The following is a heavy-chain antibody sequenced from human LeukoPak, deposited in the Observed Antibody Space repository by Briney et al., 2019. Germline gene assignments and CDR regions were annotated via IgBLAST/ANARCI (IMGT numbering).Heavy chain of an antibody. CDR2: IYYSGST. CDR1: GGSISSYY. D-gene: IGHD4-17*01. V-gene: IGHV4-59*08. J-gene: IGHJ4*02. Sequence: SETLSLTCTVSGGSISSYYWSWIRQPPGKGLEWIGYIYYSGSTDYNPSLKSRVTVSVDTPKNQFSLKLDSVTAADTAVYYCARLGTTVTTDYWGQGTLVTVSS. CDR3: ARLGTTVTTDY.